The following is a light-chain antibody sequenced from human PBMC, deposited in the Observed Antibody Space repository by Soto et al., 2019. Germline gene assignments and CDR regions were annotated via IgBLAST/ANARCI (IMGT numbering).Light chain of an antibody. CDR3: QQYNNWPPYT. J-gene: IGKJ2*01. Sequence: EIVMTQSPATLSVSPGERATLSCRASQSVSSNLAWYQQKPGQAPRLLIYGASTRATGIPARFSGSVSGTEFTLTISSLQSEVFALYYCQQYNNWPPYTFGQGIKLEIK. V-gene: IGKV3-15*01. CDR2: GAS. CDR1: QSVSSN.